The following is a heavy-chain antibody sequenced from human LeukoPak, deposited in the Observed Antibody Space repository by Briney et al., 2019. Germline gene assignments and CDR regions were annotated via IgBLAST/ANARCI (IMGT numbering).Heavy chain of an antibody. CDR1: GFSVSRNY. V-gene: IGHV3-66*01. CDR3: AKDQKSIAATGYDY. J-gene: IGHJ4*02. Sequence: PGGSLRLSCAASGFSVSRNYMTWVRQAPGEGLEWVSLIYSGGSTSYADSVKGRFTISRDNSKNTLYLQMNSLRADDTAVYFCAKDQKSIAATGYDYWGQGTLVTVSS. CDR2: IYSGGST. D-gene: IGHD6-13*01.